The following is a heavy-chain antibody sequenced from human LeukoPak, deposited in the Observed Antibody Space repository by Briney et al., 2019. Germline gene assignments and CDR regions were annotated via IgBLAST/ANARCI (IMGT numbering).Heavy chain of an antibody. V-gene: IGHV4-59*01. J-gene: IGHJ4*02. CDR3: AGGKGGSGSLLSYFDY. CDR2: IYYSGST. D-gene: IGHD3-10*01. Sequence: PSETLSLTCTVSGGSISSYYWSWIRQPPGKGLEWIGYIYYSGSTKYNPSLKSRVTTSVDTSKNQFSLKMNSVTAADTAVYYCAGGKGGSGSLLSYFDYWGQGILVTVSS. CDR1: GGSISSYY.